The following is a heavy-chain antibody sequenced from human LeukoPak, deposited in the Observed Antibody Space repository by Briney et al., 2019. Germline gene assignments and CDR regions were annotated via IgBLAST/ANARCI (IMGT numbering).Heavy chain of an antibody. D-gene: IGHD2-2*01. Sequence: PGESLKISCQVSGYSFSSYYIGWVRQMPGKGLEWMGIVYPGGANTRYSPSFQGQVTISVDKSISTAYLQWSSLKASDTAMYYCARPGYCTSTTCWDLDYWGQGTLVTVSP. V-gene: IGHV5-51*01. CDR1: GYSFSSYY. CDR3: ARPGYCTSTTCWDLDY. CDR2: VYPGGANT. J-gene: IGHJ4*02.